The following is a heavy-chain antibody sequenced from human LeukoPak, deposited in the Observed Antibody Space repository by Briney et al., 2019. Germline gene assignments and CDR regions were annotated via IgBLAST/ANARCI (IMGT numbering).Heavy chain of an antibody. CDR1: GFTFSSYG. CDR3: AGHYGSGRDY. J-gene: IGHJ4*02. Sequence: GGSLRLSCAASGFTFSSYGMSWVRQAPEKGLEWVSAISGSGGSTYYADSVKGRFTISRDNAKNSLYLQMNSLRAEDTAVYYCAGHYGSGRDYWGQGTLVTVSS. CDR2: ISGSGGST. V-gene: IGHV3-23*01. D-gene: IGHD3-10*01.